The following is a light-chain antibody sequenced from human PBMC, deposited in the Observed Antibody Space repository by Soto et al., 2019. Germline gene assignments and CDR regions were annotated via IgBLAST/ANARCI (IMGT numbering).Light chain of an antibody. V-gene: IGKV3-15*01. CDR1: QSVRSH. Sequence: EIVMTQSPATLSVSPGESATLSCRASQSVRSHLAWYQQKRGQPPRLLIYGASTRATGVPARFSGSGSGTEFTLTISSLQSEDFADYYCHQYNIWPPLIFGGGTKVEIK. J-gene: IGKJ4*01. CDR2: GAS. CDR3: HQYNIWPPLI.